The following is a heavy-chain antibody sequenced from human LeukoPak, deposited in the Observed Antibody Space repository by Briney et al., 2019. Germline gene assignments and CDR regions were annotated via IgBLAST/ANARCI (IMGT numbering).Heavy chain of an antibody. D-gene: IGHD3-10*01. Sequence: GGSLRLSCAASGFTFSSCAMSWVRQAPGKGLEWVSAISGSGGSTYYADSVKGRLTISRDNYKNTMYLQMNSLRAEDTAVYYCAKGAYYGSGSYYLYYFAYWGQGTLVTVSS. CDR2: ISGSGGST. V-gene: IGHV3-23*01. J-gene: IGHJ4*02. CDR3: AKGAYYGSGSYYLYYFAY. CDR1: GFTFSSCA.